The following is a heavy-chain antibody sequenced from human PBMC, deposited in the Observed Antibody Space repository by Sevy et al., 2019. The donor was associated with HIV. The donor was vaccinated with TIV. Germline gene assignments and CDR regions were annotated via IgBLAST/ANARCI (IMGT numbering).Heavy chain of an antibody. CDR3: ARDVLDSSGYYFGGHDY. CDR2: IKQDGSEK. J-gene: IGHJ4*02. Sequence: GGSLRLSCAASGFTFRSYWMSWVRRAPGKGLEWVANIKQDGSEKYYVDSVKGRFTISRDNAKNSLFLQMNSLRAEDTAVYYCARDVLDSSGYYFGGHDYWGQGTLVTVSS. CDR1: GFTFRSYW. V-gene: IGHV3-7*01. D-gene: IGHD3-22*01.